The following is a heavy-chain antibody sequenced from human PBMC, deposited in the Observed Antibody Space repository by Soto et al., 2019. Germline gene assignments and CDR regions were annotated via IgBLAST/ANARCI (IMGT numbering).Heavy chain of an antibody. CDR2: ISSSSATI. J-gene: IGHJ4*02. Sequence: QSGGSLRLSCAASGFTFSSYSMNWVRQFPGKGLEWISYISSSSATIYYADSVRGRFTISRDNARNSLYLQMNNLRDEDTAVYYCARDPLNTHHYFDYWGQGTLVTVSS. CDR1: GFTFSSYS. D-gene: IGHD2-2*02. V-gene: IGHV3-48*02. CDR3: ARDPLNTHHYFDY.